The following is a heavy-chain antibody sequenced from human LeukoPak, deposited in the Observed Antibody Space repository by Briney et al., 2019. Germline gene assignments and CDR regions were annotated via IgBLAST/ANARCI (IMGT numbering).Heavy chain of an antibody. CDR2: IYYSGST. CDR3: XXXGYGSGSYPYDY. J-gene: IGHJ4*02. V-gene: IGHV4-59*08. CDR1: GGSISSYY. Sequence: SETLSLTCTVSGGSISSYYWSWIRQPPGKGLEWIGYIYYSGSTNYNPSLKSRVTISVDTSKNQFSLKLSSVTAADTAVYYCXXXGYGSGSYPYDYWGQGTLVTVSS. D-gene: IGHD3-10*01.